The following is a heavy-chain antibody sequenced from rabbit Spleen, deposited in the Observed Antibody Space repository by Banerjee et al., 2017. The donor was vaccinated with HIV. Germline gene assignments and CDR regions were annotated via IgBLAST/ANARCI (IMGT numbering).Heavy chain of an antibody. J-gene: IGHJ4*01. V-gene: IGHV1S47*01. CDR2: IVNGNGNT. D-gene: IGHD5-1*01. CDR3: ARDLVTVIGWNFNL. CDR1: GFDFGNYG. Sequence: QEQLVESGGGLVQPEGSLTLTCKASGFDFGNYGMCWVRQAPGKGPEWIACIVNGNGNTYYASWVNGRFTISRSTSLATVTLRMTSLTAADRATYFCARDLVTVIGWNFNLWGQGTLVTVS.